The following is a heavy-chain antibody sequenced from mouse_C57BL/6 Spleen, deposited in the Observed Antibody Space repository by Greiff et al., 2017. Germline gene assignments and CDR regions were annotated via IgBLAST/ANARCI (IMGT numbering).Heavy chain of an antibody. Sequence: EVKLVESGGGLVQPGGSMKLSCVASGFTFSNYWMNWVRQSPEKGLEWVAQIRLKSDNYATHYAESVKGRFTISRDDSKSSVYLQMNNLRAEDTGIYYCTIYARPWCAYGGQGTLVTVSA. CDR1: GFTFSNYW. V-gene: IGHV6-3*01. D-gene: IGHD2-3*01. J-gene: IGHJ3*01. CDR3: TIYARPWCAY. CDR2: IRLKSDNYAT.